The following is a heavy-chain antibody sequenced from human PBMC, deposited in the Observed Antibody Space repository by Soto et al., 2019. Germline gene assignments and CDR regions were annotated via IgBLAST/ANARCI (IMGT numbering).Heavy chain of an antibody. V-gene: IGHV3-11*01. D-gene: IGHD6-13*01. J-gene: IGHJ4*02. Sequence: QVQLVESGGGLVKPGGSLTLSCAASGFTFGDYYMSWIRQAPGKGLERVSYISSSGSSTYYVDSVRGRFTISRDNAKNSLYLQRDSLGAEDTAVYYWARAAAALPAAWYWGQGTLITVSS. CDR3: ARAAAALPAAWY. CDR1: GFTFGDYY. CDR2: ISSSGSST.